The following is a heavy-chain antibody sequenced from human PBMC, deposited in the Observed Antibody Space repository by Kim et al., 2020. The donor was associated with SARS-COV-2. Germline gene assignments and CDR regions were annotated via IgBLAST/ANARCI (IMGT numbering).Heavy chain of an antibody. CDR3: ARDLDALEMATTAFDY. Sequence: SVKGRFTISRDNAKNSLYLQMNSLRDEDTAVYYCARDLDALEMATTAFDYWGQGTLVTVSS. J-gene: IGHJ4*02. D-gene: IGHD5-12*01. V-gene: IGHV3-48*02.